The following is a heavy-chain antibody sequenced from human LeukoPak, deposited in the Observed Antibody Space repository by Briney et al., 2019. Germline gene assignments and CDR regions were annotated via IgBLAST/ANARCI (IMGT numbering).Heavy chain of an antibody. CDR2: IRGKAYGGTT. CDR1: GFTFGGYG. J-gene: IGHJ3*02. V-gene: IGHV3-49*04. D-gene: IGHD2/OR15-2a*01. Sequence: GGSLRLSCTASGFTFGGYGMSWVRQAPGKGLEWLGFIRGKAYGGTTGYAASVEGRFTISRDDSKSITYLQMNSLKTEDTALYYCTRLESREDDAFDIWGQGTMVTVSS. CDR3: TRLESREDDAFDI.